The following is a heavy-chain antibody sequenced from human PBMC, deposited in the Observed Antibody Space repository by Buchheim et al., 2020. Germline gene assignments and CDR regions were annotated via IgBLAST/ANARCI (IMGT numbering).Heavy chain of an antibody. J-gene: IGHJ4*02. CDR1: GFTFSGYA. CDR3: AKGGLYDKFDY. D-gene: IGHD3-22*01. V-gene: IGHV3-23*01. CDR2: ISGGGGCT. Sequence: EVQLLESGGGLVQPGGSLRLSCAASGFTFSGYAMSWVRQAPGKGLGWVSGISGGGGCTYYADSVKGRFNISRDNSQNTLYLQMNSLRAEDTAVYYCAKGGLYDKFDYWGQGTL.